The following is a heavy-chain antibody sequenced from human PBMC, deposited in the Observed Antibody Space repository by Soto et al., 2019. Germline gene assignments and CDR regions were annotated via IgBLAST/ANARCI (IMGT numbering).Heavy chain of an antibody. Sequence: SETLSLTCTVSGGSINSGDYYWSWIRQHPGKGLEWIGHIYFTGNTFYIPSLKSRVSISLDTPKNQFSLNLSSVTAADTAVYYCARDLWGYCGTDCYPLDVWGQGTTVTVS. CDR3: ARDLWGYCGTDCYPLDV. CDR2: IYFTGNT. V-gene: IGHV4-31*03. D-gene: IGHD2-21*02. CDR1: GGSINSGDYY. J-gene: IGHJ6*02.